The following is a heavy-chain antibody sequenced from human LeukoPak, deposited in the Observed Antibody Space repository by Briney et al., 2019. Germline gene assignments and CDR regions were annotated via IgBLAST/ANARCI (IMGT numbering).Heavy chain of an antibody. CDR2: ISGSGGST. Sequence: GGSLRLSCAASGFTFSSYAMSWVRQAPGKGLEWVSAISGSGGSTYYADSVKGRFTISRDNSKNTLYLQMNSLRAEDTAVYYCATSLLACCGGDCYPTMDVWGKGTTVTVSS. D-gene: IGHD2-21*02. CDR3: ATSLLACCGGDCYPTMDV. V-gene: IGHV3-23*01. J-gene: IGHJ6*03. CDR1: GFTFSSYA.